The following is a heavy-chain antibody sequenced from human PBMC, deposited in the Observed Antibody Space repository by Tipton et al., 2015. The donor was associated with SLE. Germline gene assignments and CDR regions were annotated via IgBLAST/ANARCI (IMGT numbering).Heavy chain of an antibody. Sequence: TLSLTCTVSGGSISSGSYYFSWIRQPPGNKLEWIGYSSYSGSTRYNPSLESRVTISLDTSRSHFSLKLGSVTAADTAIYYCARQLGWGDPFAFDYWDQGTLVTVSS. J-gene: IGHJ4*02. D-gene: IGHD2-21*02. CDR3: ARQLGWGDPFAFDY. CDR2: SSYSGST. CDR1: GGSISSGSYY. V-gene: IGHV4-61*03.